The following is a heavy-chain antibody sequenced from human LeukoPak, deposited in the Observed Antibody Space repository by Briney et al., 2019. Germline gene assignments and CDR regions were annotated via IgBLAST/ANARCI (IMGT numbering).Heavy chain of an antibody. V-gene: IGHV3-7*03. Sequence: GGSLRLSCTASGFIFSGSWMAWIRRAPGKGLEWVAIIKKDGSEKYYVDSMKGRFTISRDNAKNSLFLQMNSLRAEDTAIYYCTTDTWYSAGHWGQGTLVTVSS. J-gene: IGHJ4*02. D-gene: IGHD2-15*01. CDR2: IKKDGSEK. CDR1: GFIFSGSW. CDR3: TTDTWYSAGH.